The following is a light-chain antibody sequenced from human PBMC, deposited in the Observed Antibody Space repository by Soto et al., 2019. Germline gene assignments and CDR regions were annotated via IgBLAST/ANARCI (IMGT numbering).Light chain of an antibody. CDR3: GAWDSSLNIAV. J-gene: IGLJ7*01. CDR2: DNI. CDR1: NSNIGNNY. V-gene: IGLV1-51*01. Sequence: QSVLTQPPSVSAAPGQKVTISCSGSNSNIGNNYVSWYQQLPGTAPKLLIYDNIKRPSGIPDRFSGSRSGTSATLGITGLQSGDEADYYCGAWDSSLNIAVFGGGTPLTVL.